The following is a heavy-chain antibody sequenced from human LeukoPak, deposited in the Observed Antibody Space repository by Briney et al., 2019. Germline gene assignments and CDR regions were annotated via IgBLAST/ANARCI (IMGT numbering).Heavy chain of an antibody. Sequence: ASVKVSCKTSGYTFTSYDINWVRQATGQGLEWMGWMNPNSGNTGYAQKFQGRVTMTRNTSISTAYMELSSLRFEDTAVYYCARGWLGETTVVTPYNSWGQGTLVTVSS. D-gene: IGHD2-21*02. J-gene: IGHJ5*02. CDR3: ARGWLGETTVVTPYNS. V-gene: IGHV1-8*01. CDR1: GYTFTSYD. CDR2: MNPNSGNT.